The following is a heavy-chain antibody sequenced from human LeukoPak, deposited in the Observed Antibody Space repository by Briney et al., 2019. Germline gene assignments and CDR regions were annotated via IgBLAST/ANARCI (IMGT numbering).Heavy chain of an antibody. Sequence: PETLSLTCTVSGGSISSYYWSWIRQPPGKGLEWIGYIYYSGSTDYNPSLKSRVTISVDTSKNQFSLKLSSVTAADTAVYYCAREVWGYSYGLGGHDYWGQGTLVTVSS. CDR2: IYYSGST. V-gene: IGHV4-59*12. D-gene: IGHD5-18*01. CDR3: AREVWGYSYGLGGHDY. J-gene: IGHJ4*02. CDR1: GGSISSYY.